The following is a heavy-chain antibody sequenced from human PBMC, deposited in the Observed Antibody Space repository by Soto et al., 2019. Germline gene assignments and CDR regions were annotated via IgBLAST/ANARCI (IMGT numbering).Heavy chain of an antibody. CDR3: ARDHCSSTSCYYYYYGMDV. CDR1: GFTFSSYW. V-gene: IGHV3-7*01. Sequence: GGSLRLSCAASGFTFSSYWMSWVRQAPGKGLEWVANIKQDGSEKYYVDSVKGRFNISRDNAKNSLYLQMNSLRAEDTAVYYCARDHCSSTSCYYYYYGMDVWGQGTTVTVSS. CDR2: IKQDGSEK. J-gene: IGHJ6*02. D-gene: IGHD2-2*01.